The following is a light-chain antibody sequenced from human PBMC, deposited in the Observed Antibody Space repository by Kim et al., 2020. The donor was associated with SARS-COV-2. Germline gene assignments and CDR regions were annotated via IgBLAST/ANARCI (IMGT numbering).Light chain of an antibody. Sequence: ASGGDRVTITCRASQDVSSYLAWYQQKPGNAPALLIHAASTLQSGVPSRFSGSGSGTEFTLTISSLQPEDFASYYCQQLIDYPLTFGGGTKVDIK. V-gene: IGKV1-9*01. CDR3: QQLIDYPLT. CDR1: QDVSSY. CDR2: AAS. J-gene: IGKJ4*01.